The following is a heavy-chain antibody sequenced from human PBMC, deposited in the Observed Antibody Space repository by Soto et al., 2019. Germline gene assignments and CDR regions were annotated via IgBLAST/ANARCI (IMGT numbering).Heavy chain of an antibody. J-gene: IGHJ4*02. CDR1: GFTFSSYS. D-gene: IGHD2-15*01. Sequence: GGSLRLSCAASGFTFSSYSMNWVRQAPGKGLEWVSSISSSSSYIYYADSVKGRFTISRDNAKNSLYLQMNSLRAEDTAVYYCARGRCSGGSCYHDYWGQGTLVTVSS. CDR3: ARGRCSGGSCYHDY. V-gene: IGHV3-21*01. CDR2: ISSSSSYI.